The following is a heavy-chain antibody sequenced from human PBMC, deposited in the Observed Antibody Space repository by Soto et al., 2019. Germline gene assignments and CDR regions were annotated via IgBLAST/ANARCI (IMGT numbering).Heavy chain of an antibody. CDR1: GYSFSTHA. CDR3: ARNLLWGTTDY. V-gene: IGHV1-3*05. J-gene: IGHJ4*02. Sequence: QVHLVQSGAEEKNPGASVKVSCKASGYSFSTHAMHWVRQAPGQGLEWVGWINSGNEHTIYSEKFQGRVTITSDTTATTAYMELSSLTAEDTAIYYCARNLLWGTTDYWGQGTLVTVSS. CDR2: INSGNEHT. D-gene: IGHD1-7*01.